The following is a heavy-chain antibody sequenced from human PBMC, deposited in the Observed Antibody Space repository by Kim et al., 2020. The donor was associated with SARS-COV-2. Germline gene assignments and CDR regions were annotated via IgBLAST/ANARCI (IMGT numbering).Heavy chain of an antibody. CDR2: IYYSGST. V-gene: IGHV4-31*03. CDR1: GGSISSGGYY. CDR3: ARGPLEGYFQH. Sequence: SETLSLTCTVSGGSISSGGYYWSWIRQHPGKGLEWIGYIYYSGSTYYNPSLKSRVTISVDTSKNQFSLKLSSVTAADTAVYYCARGPLEGYFQHWGQGTLVTVSS. J-gene: IGHJ1*01.